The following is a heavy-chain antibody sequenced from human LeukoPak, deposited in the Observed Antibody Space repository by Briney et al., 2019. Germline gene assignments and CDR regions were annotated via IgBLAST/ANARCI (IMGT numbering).Heavy chain of an antibody. D-gene: IGHD3-16*01. CDR2: ISYDGSNK. CDR1: GFTFSSYA. Sequence: PGGSLRLSCAASGFTFSSYAMHWVRQAPGKGLEWVAVISYDGSNKYYADSVKGRFTISRDNSKNTLYLQMNSLRAEDTAVYYCARAASGDSPVWANEDWFDPWGQGTLVTVSS. CDR3: ARAASGDSPVWANEDWFDP. V-gene: IGHV3-30-3*01. J-gene: IGHJ5*02.